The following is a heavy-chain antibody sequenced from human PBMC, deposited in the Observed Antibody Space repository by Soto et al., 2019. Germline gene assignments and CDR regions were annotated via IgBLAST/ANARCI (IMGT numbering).Heavy chain of an antibody. D-gene: IGHD3-10*01. CDR1: GFSLSTSGVG. CDR3: AHRRREDGSYAFDI. J-gene: IGHJ3*02. V-gene: IGHV2-5*02. CDR2: IYWDDDK. Sequence: QITLKESGPTLVKPTQTLTLTCTFSGFSLSTSGVGVGWIRQPPGKALEWLALIYWDDDKRYSPSLKSRITIAKDTSKDQGVLTMTNMDPVDTATYYCAHRRREDGSYAFDIWGQGTMVTVSS.